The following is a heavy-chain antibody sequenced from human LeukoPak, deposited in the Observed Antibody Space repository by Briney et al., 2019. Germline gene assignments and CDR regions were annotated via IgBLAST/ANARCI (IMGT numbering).Heavy chain of an antibody. D-gene: IGHD3-10*01. CDR3: ARSPGEVVNPEYAFDI. V-gene: IGHV3-64*01. J-gene: IGHJ3*02. CDR2: LSSNGGST. CDR1: GFTFSSYA. Sequence: PGGSLRLSCAASGFTFSSYAMHWVRHAPGKGLENVSALSSNGGSTYYANSVKGRFTISRDNSKNTLYLQMGSLRAEDMAVYYCARSPGEVVNPEYAFDIWGQGTMVTVSS.